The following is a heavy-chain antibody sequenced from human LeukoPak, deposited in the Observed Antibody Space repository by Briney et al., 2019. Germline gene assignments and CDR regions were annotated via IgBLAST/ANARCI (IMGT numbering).Heavy chain of an antibody. CDR2: INSSSSYI. CDR1: GFTFRSYR. CDR3: ARGMFGELLYDY. D-gene: IGHD3-10*02. V-gene: IGHV3-21*01. Sequence: GGPLRLSCAASGFTFRSYRVNWVRQAPGEGLEYVSSINSSSSYIYYADSVKGRFTIARDNAKNSLYLQMNSLGAEDTAVYYCARGMFGELLYDYWGQGTLVTVSS. J-gene: IGHJ4*02.